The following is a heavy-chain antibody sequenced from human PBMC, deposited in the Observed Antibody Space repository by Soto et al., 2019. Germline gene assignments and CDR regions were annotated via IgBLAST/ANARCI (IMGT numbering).Heavy chain of an antibody. CDR3: ARERARWWLALSYYYGMDV. V-gene: IGHV1-18*04. D-gene: IGHD2-15*01. CDR2: ISAYNGNT. Sequence: ASVKVSCKASGYTFTSYGISGVRQAPGQGLEWMGWISAYNGNTNYAQKLQGRVTMTTDTSTSTAYMELRSLRSDDTAVYYCARERARWWLALSYYYGMDVWGQGTTVTVSS. CDR1: GYTFTSYG. J-gene: IGHJ6*02.